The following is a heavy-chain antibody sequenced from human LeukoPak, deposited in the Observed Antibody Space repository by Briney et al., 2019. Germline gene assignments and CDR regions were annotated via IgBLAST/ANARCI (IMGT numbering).Heavy chain of an antibody. CDR2: INHSGST. V-gene: IGHV4-34*01. CDR1: GGSFSGYY. J-gene: IGHJ4*02. Sequence: SETLSLTCAVYGGSFSGYYWSWIRQPPGKGLEWIGEINHSGSTNYNPSLKSRVTISVDTSKNQFSLELSSVTAADTAVYYCARGTDYDFWSGYYEGDHFDYWGQGTLVTVSS. D-gene: IGHD3-3*01. CDR3: ARGTDYDFWSGYYEGDHFDY.